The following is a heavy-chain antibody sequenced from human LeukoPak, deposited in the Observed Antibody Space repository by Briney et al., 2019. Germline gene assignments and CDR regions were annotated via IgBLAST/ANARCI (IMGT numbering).Heavy chain of an antibody. CDR2: ISGSGGST. V-gene: IGHV3-23*01. J-gene: IGHJ3*02. CDR3: AKSPFDI. CDR1: GFPFSSSA. Sequence: PGGSLRLSCAASGFPFSSSAMTWVRQIPGKGLEWVSGISGSGGSTYYADSVKGRFTISRDNSKNTLYLQMNSLRAEDTAVYYCAKSPFDIWGQGTMVTVSS.